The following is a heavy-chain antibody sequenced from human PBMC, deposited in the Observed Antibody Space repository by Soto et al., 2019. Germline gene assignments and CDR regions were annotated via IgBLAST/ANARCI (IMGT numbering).Heavy chain of an antibody. CDR1: GIEFSSYA. D-gene: IGHD6-6*01. V-gene: IGHV3-23*01. Sequence: PXESLSLSCVASGIEFSSYAMSWVRQAPGKGLEWVSAISGSAVSTYYADSVKGRFTISRDNSKSTLYLQMNSLRADDTAVYYCVKDPISTPPKAPGPYGMDVWGQGTTVTVSS. J-gene: IGHJ6*02. CDR2: ISGSAVST. CDR3: VKDPISTPPKAPGPYGMDV.